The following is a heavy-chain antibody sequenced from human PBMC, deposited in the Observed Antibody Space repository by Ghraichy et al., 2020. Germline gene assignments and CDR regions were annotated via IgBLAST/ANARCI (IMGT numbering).Heavy chain of an antibody. CDR1: GVSISSTSYY. CDR2: VYYSGST. J-gene: IGHJ5*02. Sequence: SETLSLTCTVSGVSISSTSYYWGWILQPPGKGLEWIGSVYYSGSTYDNPSLKSRLTISVDTSKNQFSLKLTSVTAADTAVYYCASALIVVVFGARNYNWFDPWGQGTLVTVSS. V-gene: IGHV4-39*01. D-gene: IGHD2-21*01. CDR3: ASALIVVVFGARNYNWFDP.